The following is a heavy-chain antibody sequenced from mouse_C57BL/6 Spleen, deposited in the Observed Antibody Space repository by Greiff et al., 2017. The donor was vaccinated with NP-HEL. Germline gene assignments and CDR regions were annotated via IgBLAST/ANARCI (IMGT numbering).Heavy chain of an antibody. CDR3: ARSPPYYYALYFDY. CDR1: GYTFTSYG. V-gene: IGHV1-58*01. Sequence: VQLQQSGAELVRPGSSVKMSCKTSGYTFTSYGINWVKQRPGQGLEWIGYIYIGNGYTAYNEKFKGKATLTSDTSSSTAYMQLSSLTSEDSAIYFCARSPPYYYALYFDYWGQGTTLTVSS. CDR2: IYIGNGYT. J-gene: IGHJ2*01. D-gene: IGHD1-1*01.